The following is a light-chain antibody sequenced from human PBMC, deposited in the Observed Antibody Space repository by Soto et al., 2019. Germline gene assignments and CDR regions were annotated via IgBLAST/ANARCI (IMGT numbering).Light chain of an antibody. CDR3: SSYTSSSTVV. CDR1: SSDVGSYNY. CDR2: DVS. J-gene: IGLJ2*01. V-gene: IGLV2-14*01. Sequence: QSALTQPASVSGSPGQSITISCTGTSSDVGSYNYVSWYQQHPGKAPKLMIHDVSNRPSGVSNRFSGSKSGSTASLTISGLQAEDEADYYCSSYTSSSTVVFGGGTQLTVL.